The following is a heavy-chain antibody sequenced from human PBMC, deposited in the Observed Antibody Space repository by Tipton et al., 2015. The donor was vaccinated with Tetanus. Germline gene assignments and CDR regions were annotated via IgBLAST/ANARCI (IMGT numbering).Heavy chain of an antibody. CDR1: GYMFSSHW. J-gene: IGHJ3*01. V-gene: IGHV5-51*01. CDR3: ARPLTSVAFGGLAFDV. CDR2: IYPGDSYS. D-gene: IGHD3-16*01. Sequence: QSGAEVKQPGESLEISCKGSGYMFSSHWIGWVRQVPGKGLEWLGTIYPGDSYSTYSPSFEGQVTISVDRSIDTAYLQWSSLKASDTAIYYCARPLTSVAFGGLAFDVWGQGTLVTVSS.